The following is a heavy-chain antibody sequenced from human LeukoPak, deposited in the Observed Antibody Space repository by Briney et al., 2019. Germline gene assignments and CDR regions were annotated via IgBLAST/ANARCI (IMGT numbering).Heavy chain of an antibody. CDR2: IYYSGST. CDR1: GGSISSGGYY. CDR3: ARLLYSSGWYRAVFDY. V-gene: IGHV4-31*03. J-gene: IGHJ4*02. D-gene: IGHD6-19*01. Sequence: PSETLSLTCTVSGGSISSGGYYWSWIRQHPGKGLEWIGYIYYSGSTYYNPSLKSRVTISVDTSKNQFSLKLSSVTAADTAVYYCARLLYSSGWYRAVFDYWGQGTLVTVSS.